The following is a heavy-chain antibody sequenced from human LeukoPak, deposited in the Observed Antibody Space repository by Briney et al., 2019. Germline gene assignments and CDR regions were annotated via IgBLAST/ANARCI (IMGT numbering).Heavy chain of an antibody. Sequence: ASVKVSCKACGYTFTSYYMHWVRQAPGQGLEWMGIINPSDGSTNYAQKFQGRVTMTRDRSRSTVYLELSSLRSEDTAVYYCTRPKDSGSHLFLFDYWGQGTLVTVSS. CDR2: INPSDGST. V-gene: IGHV1-46*01. D-gene: IGHD1-26*01. CDR1: GYTFTSYY. CDR3: TRPKDSGSHLFLFDY. J-gene: IGHJ4*02.